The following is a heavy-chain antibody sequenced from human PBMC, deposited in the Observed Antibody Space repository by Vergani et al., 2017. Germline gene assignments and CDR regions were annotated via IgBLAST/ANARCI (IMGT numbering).Heavy chain of an antibody. J-gene: IGHJ2*01. V-gene: IGHV4-39*07. Sequence: QVQLQQWGAGLLKPSETLSLTCTVSGGSISSSSYYWGWIRQPPGKGLEWIGSIYYSGSTYYNPSLKSRVTISVDTSKNQFSLKLSSVTAADTAVYYCARAFVPLRYHRDGYSYSFDLWGRGTLVTVSS. CDR2: IYYSGST. D-gene: IGHD5-24*01. CDR1: GGSISSSSYY. CDR3: ARAFVPLRYHRDGYSYSFDL.